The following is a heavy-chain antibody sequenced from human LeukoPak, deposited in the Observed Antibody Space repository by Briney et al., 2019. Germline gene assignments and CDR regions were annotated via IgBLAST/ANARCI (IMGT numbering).Heavy chain of an antibody. CDR3: ARGGPYYYGSGSYFRAAYYYYMDV. J-gene: IGHJ6*03. CDR1: GFTFSNYW. V-gene: IGHV4-34*01. CDR2: INHSGST. Sequence: GSLRLSCAASGFTFSNYWMTWIRQAPGKGLEWIGEINHSGSTNYNPSLKSRVTISVDTSKNQFSLKLSSVTAADTAVYYCARGGPYYYGSGSYFRAAYYYYMDVWGKGTTVTVSS. D-gene: IGHD3-10*01.